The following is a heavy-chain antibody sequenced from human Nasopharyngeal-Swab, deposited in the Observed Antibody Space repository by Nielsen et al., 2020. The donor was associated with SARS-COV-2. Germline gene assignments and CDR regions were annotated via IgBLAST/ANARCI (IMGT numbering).Heavy chain of an antibody. V-gene: IGHV3-9*01. CDR1: GFTFDDYA. Sequence: SLRLSCAASGFTFDDYAMHWARQAPGKGLEWVSGISWNNGSIGYADSVKGRFTISRDNAKNSLYLQMNSLRAEDTALYYCAKIQGYYYGMDVWGQGTTVTVSS. CDR3: AKIQGYYYGMDV. J-gene: IGHJ6*02. CDR2: ISWNNGSI.